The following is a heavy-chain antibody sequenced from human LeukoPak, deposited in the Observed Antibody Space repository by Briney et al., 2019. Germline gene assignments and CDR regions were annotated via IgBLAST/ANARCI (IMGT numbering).Heavy chain of an antibody. D-gene: IGHD2-2*01. Sequence: GWSLRLSCAASGFTVSSNYMSWVRQATGKGLEGVSVIYRGGATYYADSVKDRFTISRDISKNTLFLQMNILRAEDTAVSFCSRDGPDSRYFDYWGQGTLVTASP. CDR1: GFTVSSNY. CDR3: SRDGPDSRYFDY. V-gene: IGHV3-66*01. CDR2: IYRGGAT. J-gene: IGHJ4*02.